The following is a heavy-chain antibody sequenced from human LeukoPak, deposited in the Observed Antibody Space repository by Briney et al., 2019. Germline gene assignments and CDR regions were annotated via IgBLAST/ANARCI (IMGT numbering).Heavy chain of an antibody. Sequence: SEPLSLTCTVSGGSISSDKYYGGWIRQPPGKGLEWIGSIYYTGSSNNNPSLKSRVTISVDTSKNQFSLKLSSVTAADTAVYYCARDRRWELLHAFDIWGQGTMVTVSS. CDR3: ARDRRWELLHAFDI. CDR2: IYYTGSS. D-gene: IGHD1-26*01. V-gene: IGHV4-39*07. CDR1: GGSISSDKYY. J-gene: IGHJ3*02.